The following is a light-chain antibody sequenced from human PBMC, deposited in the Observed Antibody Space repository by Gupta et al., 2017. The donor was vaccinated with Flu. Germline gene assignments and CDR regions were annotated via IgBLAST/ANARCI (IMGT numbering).Light chain of an antibody. V-gene: IGKV3-20*01. CDR3: QLYGSSRT. J-gene: IGKJ1*01. CDR2: GAS. CDR1: QSVSSSY. Sequence: EIVLTQSPGILSLSPGERATLSCRASQSVSSSYLAWYQQKPGQAPRLLIYGASSRATGIPDRFSGSGSGTDFTLTISRLEPEDFAVYYCQLYGSSRTFGQGTKVEIK.